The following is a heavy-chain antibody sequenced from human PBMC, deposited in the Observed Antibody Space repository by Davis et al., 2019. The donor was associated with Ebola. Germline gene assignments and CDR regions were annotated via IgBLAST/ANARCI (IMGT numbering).Heavy chain of an antibody. CDR3: ARDDYQYSGTY. CDR2: IYSDDTT. J-gene: IGHJ4*02. Sequence: PGGSLRLSCTPSGFSVRNYGMHWVRQAPGKGLEWVSVIYSDDTTYYADSVKGRFTISRDTSKNTLYLQMNSLRAEDTAVYYCARDDYQYSGTYWGQGTLVTVSS. V-gene: IGHV3-53*01. CDR1: GFSVRNYG. D-gene: IGHD1-26*01.